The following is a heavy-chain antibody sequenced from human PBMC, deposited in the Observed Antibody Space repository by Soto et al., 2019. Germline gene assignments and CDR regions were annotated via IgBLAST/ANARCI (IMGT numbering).Heavy chain of an antibody. V-gene: IGHV1-69*13. D-gene: IGHD5-12*01. CDR1: GGTFSSYA. Sequence: ASVKVSCKASGGTFSSYAISWVRQAPGQGLEWMGGIIPIFGTANYAQKFPGRVTITADESTSTAYMELSSLRSEDTAVYYCARDERRDGFRYFDLWGRGTLVTVSS. CDR3: ARDERRDGFRYFDL. CDR2: IIPIFGTA. J-gene: IGHJ2*01.